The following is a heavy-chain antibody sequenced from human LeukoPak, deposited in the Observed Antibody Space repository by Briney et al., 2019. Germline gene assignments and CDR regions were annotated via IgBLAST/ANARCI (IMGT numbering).Heavy chain of an antibody. J-gene: IGHJ4*02. CDR3: ARSSVGARRRIDY. D-gene: IGHD1-26*01. CDR2: MNPNSGNT. V-gene: IGHV1-8*01. Sequence: GASVTVSCKASGYTFTIYDINWVRQATGQGLEWMGWMNPNSGNTGYAQKFQGRVTMTRSASINTAYMELSSLTSDDTAVYYCARSSVGARRRIDYWGQGTLVTVSS. CDR1: GYTFTIYD.